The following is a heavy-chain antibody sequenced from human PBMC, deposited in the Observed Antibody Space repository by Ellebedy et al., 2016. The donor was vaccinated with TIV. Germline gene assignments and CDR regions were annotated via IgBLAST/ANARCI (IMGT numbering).Heavy chain of an antibody. J-gene: IGHJ4*02. CDR2: IYHSGTT. CDR1: GGSMNTDHW. Sequence: MPGGSLRLSCTVSGGSMNTDHWWSCVRQSPGKGLEWSGEIYHSGTTNYNPSIKSRLTISVDKSKNQFSLKLTAVTAADTAVYFCALKHWVVQHFDYWGQGTLVTVSS. V-gene: IGHV4-4*01. CDR3: ALKHWVVQHFDY. D-gene: IGHD6-19*01.